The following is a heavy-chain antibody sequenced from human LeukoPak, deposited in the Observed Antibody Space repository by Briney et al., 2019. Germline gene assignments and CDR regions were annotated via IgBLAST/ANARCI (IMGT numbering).Heavy chain of an antibody. CDR1: GYTFSSYW. J-gene: IGHJ5*02. Sequence: GGSLRLSCAASGYTFSSYWMHWVRQAPGKGLVWVSRIDTDGRTTNYADSVKGRFTIYRDNVQNTLFLQMNSLTVEDTAVYFCARRGSSGHYGGWFDPWGPGTLVTVSS. D-gene: IGHD6-19*01. V-gene: IGHV3-74*01. CDR3: ARRGSSGHYGGWFDP. CDR2: IDTDGRTT.